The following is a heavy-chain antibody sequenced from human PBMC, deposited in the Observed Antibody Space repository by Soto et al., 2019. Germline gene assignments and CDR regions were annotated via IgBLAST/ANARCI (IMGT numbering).Heavy chain of an antibody. Sequence: EVQLVETGGGLFQPGGSLRLSCVVSEFTVSNNYMSWVRQAPGKGLEWVSLIYSGGSTYYADSVKGRFTISRDNSKNTLYLQMNSLRAEDTAIYYCQGTSAKYYRGQGTLVTVSS. D-gene: IGHD1-7*01. J-gene: IGHJ4*02. V-gene: IGHV3-53*02. CDR2: IYSGGST. CDR3: QGTSAKYY. CDR1: EFTVSNNY.